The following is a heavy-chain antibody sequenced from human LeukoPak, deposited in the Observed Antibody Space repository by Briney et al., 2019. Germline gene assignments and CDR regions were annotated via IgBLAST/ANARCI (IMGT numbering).Heavy chain of an antibody. CDR1: GYSISRFYY. D-gene: IGHD6-13*01. CDR3: ATLAASAPRYFDY. CDR2: IYHSGST. J-gene: IGHJ4*02. Sequence: SETLSLTCAVSGYSISRFYYWGWIRQPPGKGLEWIASIYHSGSTYYNPSLKSRITISVDTSKSQFSLKLTSVTAADAAVYYCATLAASAPRYFDYWGQGILVTVSS. V-gene: IGHV4-38-2*01.